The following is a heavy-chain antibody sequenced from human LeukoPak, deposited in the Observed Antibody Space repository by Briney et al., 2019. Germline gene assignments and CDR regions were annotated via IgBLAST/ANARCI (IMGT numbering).Heavy chain of an antibody. J-gene: IGHJ4*02. CDR1: GFTFSSYA. D-gene: IGHD2-15*01. CDR3: AKGVVVVAAKYHFDY. CDR2: ISGSGDST. Sequence: GGSLRLSCAASGFTFSSYAMSWVRQAPGKGLEWVSAISGSGDSTYYADSVKGRFTISRDNSKNTLYLQMDSLRAEDTAVYYCAKGVVVVAAKYHFDYWGQGTLVTVSS. V-gene: IGHV3-23*01.